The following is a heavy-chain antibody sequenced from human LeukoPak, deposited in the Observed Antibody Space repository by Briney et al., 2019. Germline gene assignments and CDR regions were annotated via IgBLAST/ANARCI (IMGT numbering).Heavy chain of an antibody. J-gene: IGHJ4*02. Sequence: SETLSLTCAVYGGSFSGYYWSWIRQPPGKGLEWIGETNHSGSTNYNPSLKSRVTISVDTSKNQFSPKLSSVTAADTAVYYCARGRPSNDFWSGYYGAGTYFDYWGQGTLVTVSS. CDR2: TNHSGST. D-gene: IGHD3-3*01. CDR3: ARGRPSNDFWSGYYGAGTYFDY. CDR1: GGSFSGYY. V-gene: IGHV4-34*01.